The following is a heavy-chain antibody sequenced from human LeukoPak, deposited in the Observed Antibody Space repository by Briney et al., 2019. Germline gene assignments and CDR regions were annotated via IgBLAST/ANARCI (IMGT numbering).Heavy chain of an antibody. V-gene: IGHV1-2*02. CDR2: INPNSGGT. D-gene: IGHD6-19*01. Sequence: GASVKVSCKASGYTFTGYYMHWVRQAPGQGLEWMGWINPNSGGTNYAQNFQGRVTMTRDTSTSIAHMELSRLRSDDTAMYYCARENSGLGYWGQGTLVTVSS. CDR3: ARENSGLGY. CDR1: GYTFTGYY. J-gene: IGHJ4*02.